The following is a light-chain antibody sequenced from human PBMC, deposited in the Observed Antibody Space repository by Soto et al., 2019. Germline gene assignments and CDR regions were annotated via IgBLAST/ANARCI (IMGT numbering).Light chain of an antibody. CDR3: QQYASAPFS. V-gene: IGKV3-20*01. CDR2: AAS. CDR1: HSINTSF. Sequence: ILVTHSPGTLSVSPGDIATLSCSASHSINTSFLAWFQQKPGQAPRLLIHAASTRATGIPDRFSGSASETDFTLTINRLEPEDSAVYYCQQYASAPFSLGPGTKVDIK. J-gene: IGKJ3*01.